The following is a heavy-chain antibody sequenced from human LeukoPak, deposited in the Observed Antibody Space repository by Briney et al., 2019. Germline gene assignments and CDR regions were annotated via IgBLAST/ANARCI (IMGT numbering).Heavy chain of an antibody. V-gene: IGHV4-39*01. D-gene: IGHD2-21*01. CDR1: GGSISSSNYY. CDR2: IYNSGNT. Sequence: SETLSLTCTVSGGSISSSNYYWGWIRQPPGKGLGWIGTIYNSGNTYYNPSLKSRVTISVDTSKNQVALKLTSVTAADTAVYYCARLFDYWGQGTLVTVSS. J-gene: IGHJ4*02. CDR3: ARLFDY.